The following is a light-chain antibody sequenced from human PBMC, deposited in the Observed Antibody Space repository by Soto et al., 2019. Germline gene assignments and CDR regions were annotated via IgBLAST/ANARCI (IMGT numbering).Light chain of an antibody. CDR1: QTISSW. CDR2: KAS. V-gene: IGKV1-5*03. J-gene: IGKJ1*01. CDR3: QQYNSYPWT. Sequence: DNQMTQSPSTLSSSVGDRVTITCRASQTISSWLAWYQQKPGKAPDLLIYKASTLESGVPSRFSGIASGTEFTLTINSLQPDDFATYYCQQYNSYPWTFGQGTKVDIK.